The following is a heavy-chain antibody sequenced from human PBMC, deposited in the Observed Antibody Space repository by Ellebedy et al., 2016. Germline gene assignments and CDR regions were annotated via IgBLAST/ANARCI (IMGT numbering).Heavy chain of an antibody. Sequence: GGSLRLSCAASGTTFSSYAMSWVRQAPGNGLEWVSTISGNGGSTYYADSVKGRFTISRDNSKNTLYLQMNSLRAEDTAVYYCARGVGSGWFDPWGQGTLVTVSS. CDR2: ISGNGGST. CDR1: GTTFSSYA. J-gene: IGHJ5*02. V-gene: IGHV3-23*01. CDR3: ARGVGSGWFDP. D-gene: IGHD2-15*01.